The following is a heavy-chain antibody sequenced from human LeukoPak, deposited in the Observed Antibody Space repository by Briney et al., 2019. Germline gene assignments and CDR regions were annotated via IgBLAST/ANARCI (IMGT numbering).Heavy chain of an antibody. V-gene: IGHV3-30*02. J-gene: IGHJ5*02. CDR1: GFTFSSYG. CDR3: ARDGVGSSWYANWFDP. D-gene: IGHD6-13*01. Sequence: PGGSLRLSCAASGFTFSSYGMHWVRQAPGKGLEWVAFIRYDGSNKYYADSVKGRFTISRDNSKNTLYLQMNSLRAEDTAVYYCARDGVGSSWYANWFDPWGQGTLVTVSS. CDR2: IRYDGSNK.